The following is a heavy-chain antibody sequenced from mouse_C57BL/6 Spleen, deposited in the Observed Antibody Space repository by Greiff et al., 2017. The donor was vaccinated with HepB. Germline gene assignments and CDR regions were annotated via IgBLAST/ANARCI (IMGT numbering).Heavy chain of an antibody. Sequence: VQLQQPGAELVKPGASVKLSCKASGYTFTSYWMHWVKQRPGQGLEWIGMIHPNSGSTNYNEKFKSKATLTVDKSSSTAYMQLSSLTSEDSAVYYCARSLLSWYFDVWGTGTTVTVSS. CDR1: GYTFTSYW. CDR2: IHPNSGST. D-gene: IGHD2-10*01. V-gene: IGHV1-64*01. J-gene: IGHJ1*03. CDR3: ARSLLSWYFDV.